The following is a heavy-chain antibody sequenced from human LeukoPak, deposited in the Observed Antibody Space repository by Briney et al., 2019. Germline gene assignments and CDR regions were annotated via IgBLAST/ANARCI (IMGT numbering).Heavy chain of an antibody. CDR2: IYYSGST. CDR3: ARNRYYYGSGNYGVPNWFDP. D-gene: IGHD3-10*01. Sequence: SETLSLTCTVSGGSISSSSYYWGWIRQPPGKGLEWIGNIYYSGSTYYNPSLKSRVTISVDTSKSQFSLKLSSVTAADTAMYYCARNRYYYGSGNYGVPNWFDPWGQGTLVTVSS. CDR1: GGSISSSSYY. J-gene: IGHJ5*02. V-gene: IGHV4-39*01.